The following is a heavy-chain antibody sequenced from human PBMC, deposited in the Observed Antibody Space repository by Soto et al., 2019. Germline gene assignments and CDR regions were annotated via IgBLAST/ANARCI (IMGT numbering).Heavy chain of an antibody. CDR3: TPDTYYYDSSGFDY. Sequence: SVSNAWMNWVRQAPGKGLAWVGRIKSKTDGGTTDYAAPVKVRVTISRDDSKNTLYLQMYSLKTEDTAVYYCTPDTYYYDSSGFDYWGKLTLVTVSS. V-gene: IGHV3-15*07. J-gene: IGHJ4*02. CDR2: IKSKTDGGTT. CDR1: SVSNAW. D-gene: IGHD3-22*01.